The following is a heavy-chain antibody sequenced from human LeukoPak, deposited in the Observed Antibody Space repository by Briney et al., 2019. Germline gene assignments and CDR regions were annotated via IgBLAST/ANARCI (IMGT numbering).Heavy chain of an antibody. V-gene: IGHV3-48*01. CDR3: ARVRSAANYFDY. CDR1: GFTFSSYA. CDR2: ISTSSSTI. Sequence: GGSLRLPCAASGFTFSSYAMSWVRQAPGKGLEWVSYISTSSSTIYYADSVKGRFTISRDNAKNSLFLQMNSLRAEDTAVYYCARVRSAANYFDYWGQGTLVTVSS. D-gene: IGHD2-2*01. J-gene: IGHJ4*02.